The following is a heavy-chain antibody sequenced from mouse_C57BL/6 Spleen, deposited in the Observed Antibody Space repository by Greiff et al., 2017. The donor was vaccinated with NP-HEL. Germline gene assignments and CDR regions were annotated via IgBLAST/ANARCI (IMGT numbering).Heavy chain of an antibody. Sequence: VHLVESGAELVRPWASVTLSCKASGYTFTDYEMHWVKQTPVHGLEWIGAIDPETGGTAYNQKFKGKAILTADKSSSTAYMELRSLTSEDSAVYYCTRDGGHITTVERLDYWGQGTTLTVSS. CDR2: IDPETGGT. V-gene: IGHV1-15*01. D-gene: IGHD1-1*01. CDR1: GYTFTDYE. J-gene: IGHJ2*01. CDR3: TRDGGHITTVERLDY.